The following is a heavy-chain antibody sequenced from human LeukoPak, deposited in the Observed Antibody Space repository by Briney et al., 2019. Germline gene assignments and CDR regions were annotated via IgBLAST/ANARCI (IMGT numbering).Heavy chain of an antibody. Sequence: GGSLRLSCAASGFTFGNHAMSWVRQSPGKELEWVSAVSHSGGSTYYADSVKGRFTISRDNSKDTLYLQMHSLRAEDTALYYCAKEDSSPYYFDFWGQGVLVTVSS. V-gene: IGHV3-23*01. CDR3: AKEDSSPYYFDF. CDR1: GFTFGNHA. CDR2: VSHSGGST. J-gene: IGHJ4*02. D-gene: IGHD6-13*01.